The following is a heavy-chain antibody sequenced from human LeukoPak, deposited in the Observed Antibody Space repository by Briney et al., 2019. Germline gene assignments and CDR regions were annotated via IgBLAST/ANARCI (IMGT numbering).Heavy chain of an antibody. CDR3: ARRTEWPKYYFDY. V-gene: IGHV4-30-2*01. CDR2: IYHSGST. J-gene: IGHJ4*02. D-gene: IGHD3-3*01. CDR1: GGSISSGGYS. Sequence: SQTLSLTCAVSGGSISSGGYSWSWIRQPPGKGLEWIGYIYHSGSTYYNPSLKSRVTISVDRSKNQFSLKLSSVTAADTAVYYCARRTEWPKYYFDYWGQGTLVTVSS.